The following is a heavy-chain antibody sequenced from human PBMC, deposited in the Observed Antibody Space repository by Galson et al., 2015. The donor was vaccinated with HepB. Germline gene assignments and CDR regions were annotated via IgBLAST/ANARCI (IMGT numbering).Heavy chain of an antibody. Sequence: SLRLSCAASGFTFSNAWMSWVRQAPGKGLEWVGRIKSKTDGGTTDYAAPVKGRFTISRDDSKNTLYLQMNSLKTEDTAVYYCTTSAPYYGDYSNYWGQGTLVTVSS. CDR2: IKSKTDGGTT. CDR3: TTSAPYYGDYSNY. V-gene: IGHV3-15*01. CDR1: GFTFSNAW. D-gene: IGHD4-17*01. J-gene: IGHJ4*02.